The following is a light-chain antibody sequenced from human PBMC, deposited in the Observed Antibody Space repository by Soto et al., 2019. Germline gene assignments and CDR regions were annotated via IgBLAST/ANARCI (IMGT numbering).Light chain of an antibody. CDR2: WAS. Sequence: DIVMTQSPDSLAVSLGGRATINCKSSQSIFFTSNNKNYLAWYQQKPGQPPKLLIYWASTRESVVPDRFSGSGSVTDFTLTISTLQAEDVALYYCQQYYSTPRTFGQGTKVEIK. CDR1: QSIFFTSNNKNY. J-gene: IGKJ1*01. CDR3: QQYYSTPRT. V-gene: IGKV4-1*01.